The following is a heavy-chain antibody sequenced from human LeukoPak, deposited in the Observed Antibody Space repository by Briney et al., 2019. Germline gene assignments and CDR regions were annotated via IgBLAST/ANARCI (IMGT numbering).Heavy chain of an antibody. CDR2: IKQDGSEK. V-gene: IGHV3-7*01. CDR3: ARDQGHYYDSSGYYFPNAEYFQH. D-gene: IGHD3-22*01. Sequence: GGSLRFSCAASGFTFSSYWMSWVRQAPGKGLEWVANIKQDGSEKYYVDSVKGRFTISRDNAKNSLYLQMNSLRAEDTAVYYCARDQGHYYDSSGYYFPNAEYFQHWGQGTPVTVSS. J-gene: IGHJ1*01. CDR1: GFTFSSYW.